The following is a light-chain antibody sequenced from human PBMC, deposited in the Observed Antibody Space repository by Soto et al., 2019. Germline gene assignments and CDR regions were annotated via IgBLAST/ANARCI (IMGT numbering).Light chain of an antibody. J-gene: IGLJ1*01. Sequence: QSVLTQPASVSGSPGQSITISCTGTSSDVGGYNYVSWYQQHPGKAPKLMIYEVSNRPSGVSNRFSGSKSGNTASLTISGLQAEDEADYYCSSYTSSSPCVFGTGTKVNVL. CDR2: EVS. V-gene: IGLV2-14*01. CDR3: SSYTSSSPCV. CDR1: SSDVGGYNY.